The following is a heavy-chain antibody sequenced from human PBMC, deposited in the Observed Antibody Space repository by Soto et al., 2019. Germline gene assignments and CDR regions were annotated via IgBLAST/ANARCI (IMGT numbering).Heavy chain of an antibody. Sequence: EVQLLESGGELVQPGGSLRLSCGVSGFTFSNYVMSWVRQAPGKGLEWVSRISGNGGITFYSASVKGRFIISRDNPKSTLYLQMNSLKAEDTAVYYCARGSGDWYFDLWCRGTLVTFSS. V-gene: IGHV3-23*01. D-gene: IGHD3-3*01. J-gene: IGHJ2*01. CDR3: ARGSGDWYFDL. CDR2: ISGNGGIT. CDR1: GFTFSNYV.